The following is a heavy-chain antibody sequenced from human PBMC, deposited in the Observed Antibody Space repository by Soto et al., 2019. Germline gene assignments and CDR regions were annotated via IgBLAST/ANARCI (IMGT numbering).Heavy chain of an antibody. J-gene: IGHJ4*02. Sequence: PGGSLRLSFAASGFSFSHYWMQWVRQAPGKGLVSVSRISPDGRTTTYADSVKGRFTISRDNAKSTLSLQMNSLIVEDWAVYYCADSWLPTSYWGPGTLVTVSS. V-gene: IGHV3-74*01. CDR1: GFSFSHYW. D-gene: IGHD3-10*01. CDR3: ADSWLPTSY. CDR2: ISPDGRTT.